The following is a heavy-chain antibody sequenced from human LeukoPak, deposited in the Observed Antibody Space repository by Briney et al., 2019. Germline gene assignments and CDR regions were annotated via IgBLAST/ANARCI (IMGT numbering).Heavy chain of an antibody. V-gene: IGHV1-69*13. CDR1: GGTFSSYA. CDR2: IIPIFGTA. CDR3: ARGHDSSGYYLSNWFDP. Sequence: GASVTVSCKASGGTFSSYAISWVRQAPGQGLEWMGGIIPIFGTANYAQKFQGRVTITADESTSTAYMELSSLRSEDTAVYYCARGHDSSGYYLSNWFDPWGQGTLVTVSS. J-gene: IGHJ5*02. D-gene: IGHD3-22*01.